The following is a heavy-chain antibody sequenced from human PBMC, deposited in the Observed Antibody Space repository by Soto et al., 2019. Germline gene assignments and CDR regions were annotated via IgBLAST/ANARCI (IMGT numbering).Heavy chain of an antibody. CDR1: GGSISSSSYY. D-gene: IGHD4-17*01. J-gene: IGHJ4*02. V-gene: IGHV4-39*01. CDR2: IYYSGST. Sequence: QLQLQESGPGLVKPSETLSLTCTVSGGSISSSSYYWGWIRQPPGKGLEWIGSIYYSGSTYYNPSPKSRVTISVDTSKNQFSLRLSSVTAADTAVYYCARRGGTRGDYGFDYWGQGTLVTVSS. CDR3: ARRGGTRGDYGFDY.